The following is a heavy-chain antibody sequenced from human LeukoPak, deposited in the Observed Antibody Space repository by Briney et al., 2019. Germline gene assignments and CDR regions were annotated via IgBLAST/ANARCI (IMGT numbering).Heavy chain of an antibody. CDR2: ISSSSSTI. D-gene: IGHD5-12*01. J-gene: IGHJ4*02. CDR3: ARDRRVATRSTFDY. V-gene: IGHV3-48*02. CDR1: GFTFSSYS. Sequence: GGSLRLSCAASGFTFSSYSMNWVRQAPGKGLEWVSYISSSSSTIYYADSVKGRFTISRGNAKNSLYLQMNSLRDEDTAVYYCARDRRVATRSTFDYWGQGTLVTVSS.